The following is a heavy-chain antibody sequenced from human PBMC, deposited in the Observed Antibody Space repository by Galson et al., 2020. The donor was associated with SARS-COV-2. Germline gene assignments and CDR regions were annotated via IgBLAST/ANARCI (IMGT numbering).Heavy chain of an antibody. D-gene: IGHD3-22*01. CDR2: ISPKSGGT. CDR1: GYTFTGYY. Sequence: GASVKVSCKASGYTFTGYYLHWVRQAPGQGLEWVGWISPKSGGTNYAQKFQGRVTMTRDTSISTAYMELSRLRSDDTAVYYCARVPINQYDDSGYYYYFDYWGQGTLVTVSS. J-gene: IGHJ4*02. CDR3: ARVPINQYDDSGYYYYFDY. V-gene: IGHV1-2*02.